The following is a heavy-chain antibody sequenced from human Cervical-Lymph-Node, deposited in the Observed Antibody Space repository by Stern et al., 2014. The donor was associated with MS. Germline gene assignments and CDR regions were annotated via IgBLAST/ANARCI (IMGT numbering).Heavy chain of an antibody. V-gene: IGHV1-69*01. CDR2: IIPILGTA. CDR3: ARGGLIAAAGTFDY. Sequence: VQLVESGAEVKKPGSSVKVSCKASGGTFSSYAISWVRQAPGQGLEWMGGIIPILGTANYAQKFQGRVQITADGSTSTAYMELSSLRSEDTAVYDGARGGLIAAAGTFDYWGQGTLVTVSS. D-gene: IGHD6-13*01. CDR1: GGTFSSYA. J-gene: IGHJ4*02.